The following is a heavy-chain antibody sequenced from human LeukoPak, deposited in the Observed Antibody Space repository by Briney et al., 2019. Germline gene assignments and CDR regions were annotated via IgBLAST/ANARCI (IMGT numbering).Heavy chain of an antibody. CDR2: ISSNGGST. J-gene: IGHJ3*02. Sequence: GGSLRLSCAASGFTFSSYAMHWVRQAPGKGLEYVSAISSNGGSTYYANSVKGRFTISRDNSKNTLYLQMGSLRAEDTALYYCVKDRKSRDLDSLDIWGQGTMVTVSS. CDR1: GFTFSSYA. D-gene: IGHD5-24*01. V-gene: IGHV3-64*01. CDR3: VKDRKSRDLDSLDI.